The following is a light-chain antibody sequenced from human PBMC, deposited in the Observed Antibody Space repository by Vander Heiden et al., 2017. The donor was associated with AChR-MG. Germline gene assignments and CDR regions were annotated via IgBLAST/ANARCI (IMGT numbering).Light chain of an antibody. CDR1: QSISSY. CDR2: AAS. J-gene: IGKJ4*01. V-gene: IGKV1-39*01. CDR3: QQSYSTPT. Sequence: IQMTQSPSSLSASVGDRVTITCRASQSISSYLNWYQQKPGKAPKLLIYAASSLQGGVPSRFSGSGSGTDFTLTINSLQPEDFATYYCQQSYSTPTFGGGTKVEIK.